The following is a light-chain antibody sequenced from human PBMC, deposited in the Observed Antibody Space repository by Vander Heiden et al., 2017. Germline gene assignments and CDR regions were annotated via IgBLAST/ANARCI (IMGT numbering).Light chain of an antibody. CDR1: SSNIGSNT. V-gene: IGLV1-44*01. J-gene: IGLJ3*02. CDR2: SNN. CDR3: AAWDDSLNGWV. Sequence: QSLLTHPPSASGTPGPRVTISCPGSSSNIGSNTVNWYQQLPGTAPKLLIYSNNQRPSGVPDRFSGSKSGTSASLAISGLQSEDEADYYCAAWDDSLNGWVFGGGTKLTVL.